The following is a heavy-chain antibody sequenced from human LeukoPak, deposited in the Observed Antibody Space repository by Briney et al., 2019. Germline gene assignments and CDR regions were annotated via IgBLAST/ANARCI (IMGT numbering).Heavy chain of an antibody. CDR3: AKGLYDWLSDADY. V-gene: IGHV3-23*01. CDR1: GFTFSSYA. CDR2: ISGSGGST. Sequence: GGSLRLSCAASGFTFSSYAMSWVRQAPGKGLEWVSAISGSGGSTYYADSVKGRLTISRDNSKDTLYLQMNSLRAEDTAVYYCAKGLYDWLSDADYWGQGTLVTVSS. D-gene: IGHD3-9*01. J-gene: IGHJ4*02.